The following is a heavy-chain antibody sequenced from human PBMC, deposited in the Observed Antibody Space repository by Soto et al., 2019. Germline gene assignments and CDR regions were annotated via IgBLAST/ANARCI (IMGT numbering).Heavy chain of an antibody. Sequence: QITLKESGPTLVKPTQTLTLTCTFSGFSLSTSGVGVGWIRQPPGKALEWLALIYWDDDKRYSPSLKSRLTINKDNSKNQVVLTMTNIDPVDTATYYCAHSSYALYVDTAMVEYWYFDLWGRGTLVTVSS. J-gene: IGHJ2*01. CDR1: GFSLSTSGVG. D-gene: IGHD5-18*01. CDR3: AHSSYALYVDTAMVEYWYFDL. V-gene: IGHV2-5*02. CDR2: IYWDDDK.